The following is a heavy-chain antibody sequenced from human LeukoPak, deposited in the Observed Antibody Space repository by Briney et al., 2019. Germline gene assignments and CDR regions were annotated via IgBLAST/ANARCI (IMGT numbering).Heavy chain of an antibody. D-gene: IGHD3-10*01. Sequence: GGSLRLSCAASGFTFSSYEMNWVRQAPGKGLEWVSCISSSGSTIYYADSVKGRFTISRDNAKNSLYLQMNGLRAEDTAVYYCARLNSVLFDWYFDLWGRGTLVTVSS. J-gene: IGHJ2*01. CDR2: ISSSGSTI. V-gene: IGHV3-48*03. CDR3: ARLNSVLFDWYFDL. CDR1: GFTFSSYE.